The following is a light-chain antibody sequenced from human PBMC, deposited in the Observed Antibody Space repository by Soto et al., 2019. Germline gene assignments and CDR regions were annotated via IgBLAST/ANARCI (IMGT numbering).Light chain of an antibody. CDR2: AAS. CDR1: QSITSY. CDR3: QQSYSTPRGLT. V-gene: IGKV1-39*01. J-gene: IGKJ4*01. Sequence: DIQMTQSPSSLSASVGDRVTITCRASQSITSYLNWYQHKPGKAPKHLIHAASSLQSGVPSRFSGSGSGTDFTLTISSLQPEDFATYYCQQSYSTPRGLTFGGGTKVEIK.